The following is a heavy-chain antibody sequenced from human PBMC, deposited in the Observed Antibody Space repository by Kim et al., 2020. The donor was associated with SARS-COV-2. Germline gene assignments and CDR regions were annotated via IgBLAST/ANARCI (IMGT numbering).Heavy chain of an antibody. CDR2: IYYTGTT. CDR1: GDSLSSYY. V-gene: IGHV4-59*13. J-gene: IGHJ4*02. Sequence: SETLSLTCTVSGDSLSSYYWSWIRQPPGKGLEWIAYIYYTGTTRDNPSLHNRVTISLDMSRNQVSLRLSSVTAADTAVYYCASCGYRGPFGDWGPGTLVSVSS. CDR3: ASCGYRGPFGD. D-gene: IGHD1-1*01.